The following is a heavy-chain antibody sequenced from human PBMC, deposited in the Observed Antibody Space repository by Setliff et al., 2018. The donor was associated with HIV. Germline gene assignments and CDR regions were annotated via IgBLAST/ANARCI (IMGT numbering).Heavy chain of an antibody. D-gene: IGHD3-22*01. CDR3: ARGYYDSSGYYNALL. CDR1: RFTFSSYS. Sequence: PGESLKISCAASRFTFSSYSMNWARQAPGKGLEWVSSITSSSSYKYYADSVKGRFTISRDNAKNSLYLQMNSLRAEDTAVYYCARGYYDSSGYYNALLWGQGTLVTVSS. V-gene: IGHV3-21*01. J-gene: IGHJ4*02. CDR2: ITSSSSYK.